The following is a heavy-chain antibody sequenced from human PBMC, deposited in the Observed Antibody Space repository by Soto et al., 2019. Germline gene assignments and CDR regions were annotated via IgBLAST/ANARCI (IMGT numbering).Heavy chain of an antibody. Sequence: PSETLSLTCAVSGGSISSGGYSWSWIRQPPGKGLEWIGYIYQSGSTYYNPSLKSRVTISVDRSRDQFSLKLSSVTAADTAVYFCATQSYSNSGAYYYYAMDVWGQGTTVTVSS. CDR3: ATQSYSNSGAYYYYAMDV. D-gene: IGHD4-4*01. V-gene: IGHV4-30-2*01. CDR1: GGSISSGGYS. J-gene: IGHJ6*02. CDR2: IYQSGST.